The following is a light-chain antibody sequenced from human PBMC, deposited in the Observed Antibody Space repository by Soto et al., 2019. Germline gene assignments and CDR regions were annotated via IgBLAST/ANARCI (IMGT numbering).Light chain of an antibody. J-gene: IGKJ4*01. CDR2: DAS. CDR1: QSVSSD. Sequence: EIMLTQSPVTRSFAPLERATLSCIASQSVSSDLAWYQQKPGQAPRLLIYDASNRATGIPARFSGSGSGTDFTLTISSLEPEDLAVYYCQQRSKWPLTFGGGTKVDIK. CDR3: QQRSKWPLT. V-gene: IGKV3-11*01.